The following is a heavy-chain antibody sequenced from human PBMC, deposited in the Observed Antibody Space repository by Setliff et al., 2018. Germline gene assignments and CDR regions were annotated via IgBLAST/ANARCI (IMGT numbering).Heavy chain of an antibody. D-gene: IGHD6-6*01. CDR2: FDPEDGET. CDR3: ARDFPPLYSSSFSDAFDI. V-gene: IGHV1-24*01. CDR1: GYTLTELS. J-gene: IGHJ3*02. Sequence: ASVKVSCKVSGYTLTELSMHWVRQAPGKGLEWMGGFDPEDGETIYAQKLQGRVTMTTDTSTSTAYMELRSLRSDDTAVYYCARDFPPLYSSSFSDAFDIWGQGTMVTVSS.